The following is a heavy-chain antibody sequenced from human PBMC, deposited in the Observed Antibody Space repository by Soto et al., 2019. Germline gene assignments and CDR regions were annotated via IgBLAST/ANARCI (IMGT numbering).Heavy chain of an antibody. D-gene: IGHD3-22*01. CDR3: ARTTYYYDSSGYHYVLDY. V-gene: IGHV2-70*11. J-gene: IGHJ4*02. CDR2: IDWGDDK. CDR1: GFSLSTSGMC. Sequence: SGPTLVNPTQTLTLTCTFSGFSLSTSGMCVSWIRQPPGKALEWLARIDWGDDKYYSTSLKTRLTISKDTSKNQVVLTMTNMVPVDTATFYCARTTYYYDSSGYHYVLDYWGQGTLVTVSS.